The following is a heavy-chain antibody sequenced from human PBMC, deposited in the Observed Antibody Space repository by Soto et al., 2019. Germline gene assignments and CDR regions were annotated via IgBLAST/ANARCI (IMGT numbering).Heavy chain of an antibody. CDR2: IHYSGNT. CDR1: GDSVSSGSHY. V-gene: IGHV4-61*01. D-gene: IGHD1-26*01. Sequence: QVQLQESGPGLVKPSETLSLICTVSGDSVSSGSHYWSWVQQPPGKGLEWIGFIHYSGNTNYNPSLKSRVTISLDTSKNQLSLKLSSVTAADTAVYYCARYSGTYYVYWGQGTLVTVSS. CDR3: ARYSGTYYVY. J-gene: IGHJ4*02.